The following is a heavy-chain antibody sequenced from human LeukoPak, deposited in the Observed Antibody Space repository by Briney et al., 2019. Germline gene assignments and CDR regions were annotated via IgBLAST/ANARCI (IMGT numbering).Heavy chain of an antibody. CDR1: GFTVSSNY. CDR2: IYSDGST. Sequence: PGGSLRLSCAASGFTVSSNYMSWVRQAPGKGLEWVSIIYSDGSTYYADSVKGRFTISRDNSKNTLYLQMNSLRAEDTAVYYCARALYYYGSGSYTPPIDYWGQGTLVTVSS. V-gene: IGHV3-66*02. CDR3: ARALYYYGSGSYTPPIDY. D-gene: IGHD3-10*01. J-gene: IGHJ4*02.